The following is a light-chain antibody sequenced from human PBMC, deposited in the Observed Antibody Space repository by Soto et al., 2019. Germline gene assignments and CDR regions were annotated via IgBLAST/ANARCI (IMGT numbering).Light chain of an antibody. CDR2: GSS. CDR1: QSVSSSY. J-gene: IGKJ3*01. Sequence: IVLTHCPGTLSLSPGERATLSCSASQSVSSSYLACYQQKPGQAPRLLISGSSSRATGIPDRLSGSGSGTDFTLTISRLEPEDFAVYYCQQYGSSPQTFGPGTKVDI. V-gene: IGKV3-20*01. CDR3: QQYGSSPQT.